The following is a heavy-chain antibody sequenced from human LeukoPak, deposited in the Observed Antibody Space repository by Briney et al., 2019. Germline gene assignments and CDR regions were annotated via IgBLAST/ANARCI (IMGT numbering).Heavy chain of an antibody. D-gene: IGHD3-9*01. Sequence: SETLSLTCAVYGGSFSGYYWSWIRRPPGKGLEWIGEINHSGSTNYNPSLKSRVTISVDTSKNQFSLKLSSVTAADTAAYYCARGGWKPYYDILTGYFRAFDYWGQGTLVTVSS. CDR2: INHSGST. CDR3: ARGGWKPYYDILTGYFRAFDY. J-gene: IGHJ4*02. V-gene: IGHV4-34*01. CDR1: GGSFSGYY.